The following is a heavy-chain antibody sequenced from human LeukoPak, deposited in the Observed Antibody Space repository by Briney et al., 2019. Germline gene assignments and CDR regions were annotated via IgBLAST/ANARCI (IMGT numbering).Heavy chain of an antibody. CDR3: ARVVVGPYYYYMDV. D-gene: IGHD2-21*01. CDR2: IYYSGST. CDR1: GGSISSGSHY. J-gene: IGHJ6*03. Sequence: SETLSLTCTVSGGSISSGSHYWSWIRQPAGKGLEWIGSIYYSGSTYYNPSLKSRVTISVDTSKNQFSLKLSSVTAADTAVYYCARVVVGPYYYYMDVWGKGTTVTVSS. V-gene: IGHV4-39*07.